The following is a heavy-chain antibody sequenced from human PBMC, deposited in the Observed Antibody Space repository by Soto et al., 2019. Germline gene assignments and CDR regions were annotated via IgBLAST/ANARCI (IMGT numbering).Heavy chain of an antibody. CDR3: ARGRYCLTGRCFPNWFDS. CDR2: IYKSATT. D-gene: IGHD7-27*01. CDR1: GDSISNLDYF. Sequence: PSETLSLTCSVSGDSISNLDYFWAWIRQPPGQALEYIGYIYKSATTYYNPSFESRVAISADTSKRQFSLNVTSVTAADTAVYFCARGRYCLTGRCFPNWFDSWGQGALVTVSS. V-gene: IGHV4-30-4*01. J-gene: IGHJ5*01.